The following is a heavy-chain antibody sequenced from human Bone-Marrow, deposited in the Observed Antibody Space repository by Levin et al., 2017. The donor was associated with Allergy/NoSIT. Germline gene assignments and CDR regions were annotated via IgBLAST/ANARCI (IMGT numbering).Heavy chain of an antibody. D-gene: IGHD6-19*01. Sequence: GGSLRLSCAASGFTFSTYAMHWVRQAPGKGLEYVSTISSNGGSTYYAKSVKGRFTISRDNSKNTLYLQMGSLRPEDMAVYYCTVAGSAFDIWGQGTMVSVSS. V-gene: IGHV3-64*01. CDR1: GFTFSTYA. CDR2: ISSNGGST. J-gene: IGHJ3*02. CDR3: TVAGSAFDI.